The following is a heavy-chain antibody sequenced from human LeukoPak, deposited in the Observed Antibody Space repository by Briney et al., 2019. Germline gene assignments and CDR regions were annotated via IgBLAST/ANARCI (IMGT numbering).Heavy chain of an antibody. CDR1: GFTFSSYG. J-gene: IGHJ6*02. V-gene: IGHV3-33*01. CDR2: IWYDGSNK. D-gene: IGHD4-17*01. CDR3: AMEPPSYDYGERYYYGMDV. Sequence: HPGGSLRLSCAASGFTFSSYGMPWVRQAPGKGLEWVAVIWYDGSNKYYADSVKGRFTISRDNSKNTLYLQMNSLRAEDTAVYYCAMEPPSYDYGERYYYGMDVWGQGTTVTVSS.